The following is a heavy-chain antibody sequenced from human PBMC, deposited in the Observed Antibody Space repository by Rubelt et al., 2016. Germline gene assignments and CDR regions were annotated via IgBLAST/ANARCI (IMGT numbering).Heavy chain of an antibody. J-gene: IGHJ3*02. D-gene: IGHD1-26*01. CDR3: ASRIVGATLNSDDAFDI. Sequence: KGLEWVSAISGSGGSTYYADSVKGRFTISRDNSKNTLYLQMNSLKTEDTAVYYCASRIVGATLNSDDAFDIWGQGTMVTVSS. CDR2: ISGSGGST. V-gene: IGHV3-23*01.